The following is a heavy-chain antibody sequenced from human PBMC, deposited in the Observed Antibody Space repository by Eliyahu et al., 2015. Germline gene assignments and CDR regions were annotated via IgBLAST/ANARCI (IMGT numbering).Heavy chain of an antibody. D-gene: IGHD1-14*01. J-gene: IGHJ5*02. CDR3: ARGQGIRSYWFDP. CDR2: IYTSWRT. Sequence: QVQLQESGPGLVKPSETLSLTCTVSGGSISSYYWSWIRQPPGKGLEWIGYIYTSWRTNYNPYLKSRVTISVDTSKNQFSLKLSSVTAADTDVYYCARGQGIRSYWFDPWGQGTLVTVSS. CDR1: GGSISSYY. V-gene: IGHV4-4*09.